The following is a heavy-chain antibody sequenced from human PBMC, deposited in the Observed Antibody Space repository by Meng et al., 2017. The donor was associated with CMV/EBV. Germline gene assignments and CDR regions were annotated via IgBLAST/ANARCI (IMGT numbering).Heavy chain of an antibody. Sequence: SVKVSCKASVGTFSSYAISWLRQAPGQGLEWMGGIIPIFGTANYAQKLQGRVTITTDESTSTAYMELSSLRSEDTAVYYCARDPLKRSKDYAQGYYYYYGMDVWGQGTTVTVSS. CDR2: IIPIFGTA. CDR1: VGTFSSYA. CDR3: ARDPLKRSKDYAQGYYYYYGMDV. D-gene: IGHD4-17*01. J-gene: IGHJ6*02. V-gene: IGHV1-69*05.